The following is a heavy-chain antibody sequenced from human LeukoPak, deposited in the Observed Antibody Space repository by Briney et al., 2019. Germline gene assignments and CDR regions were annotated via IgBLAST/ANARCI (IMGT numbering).Heavy chain of an antibody. D-gene: IGHD1-26*01. CDR2: ISYDGSNK. CDR1: GFTFSSYG. CDR3: ARVEMRWELLWGAFDI. J-gene: IGHJ3*02. V-gene: IGHV3-30*03. Sequence: GGSLRLSCAASGFTFSSYGMHWVRQAPGKGLEWVAVISYDGSNKYYADSVKGRFTISRDNSENTLYLQMNSLRAEDTAVYYCARVEMRWELLWGAFDIWGQGTMVTVSS.